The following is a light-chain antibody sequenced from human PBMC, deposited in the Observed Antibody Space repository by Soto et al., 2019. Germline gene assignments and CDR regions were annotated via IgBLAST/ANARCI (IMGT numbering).Light chain of an antibody. Sequence: EIVWTQSPGTLSLSPGERATLSCRASQGVSSSHSSYIAWYQQKPGQAPRLLIYDVSSRATGIPDRFSGSGSGTDFTLTIRRLEPEDFAVYYCHHYGSSPIFTFGPGTKVDIK. J-gene: IGKJ3*01. V-gene: IGKV3-20*01. CDR1: QGVSSSHSSY. CDR3: HHYGSSPIFT. CDR2: DVS.